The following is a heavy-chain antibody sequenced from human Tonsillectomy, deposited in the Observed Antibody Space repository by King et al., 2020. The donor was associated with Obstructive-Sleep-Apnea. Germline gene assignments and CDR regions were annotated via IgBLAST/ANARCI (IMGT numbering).Heavy chain of an antibody. CDR1: GYIFTDYY. Sequence: QLVQSGAEVKKPGASVKVSCTASGYIFTDYYIHWVREAPGQGLEWMGWINPDSGATNYAQNFQGRVTMTRDTSISTAYMDLARLKSDDTAVYYCVRVGGSRGPTLYFDLWGRGTLVTVSS. CDR2: INPDSGAT. D-gene: IGHD2-15*01. CDR3: VRVGGSRGPTLYFDL. V-gene: IGHV1-2*02. J-gene: IGHJ2*01.